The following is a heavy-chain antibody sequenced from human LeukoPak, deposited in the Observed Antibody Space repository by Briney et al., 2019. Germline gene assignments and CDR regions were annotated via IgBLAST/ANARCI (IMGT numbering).Heavy chain of an antibody. Sequence: GESLKISCKGSGYSFTSYWIAWVRQMPGKGLEWMGIIYPGDSDTTYSPSFQGQVTISADKSICTAYLQWSSLKASDTAMYYCARPRSSGSYHPFDYWGQGTLVTVSS. D-gene: IGHD1-26*01. CDR3: ARPRSSGSYHPFDY. J-gene: IGHJ4*02. V-gene: IGHV5-51*01. CDR1: GYSFTSYW. CDR2: IYPGDSDT.